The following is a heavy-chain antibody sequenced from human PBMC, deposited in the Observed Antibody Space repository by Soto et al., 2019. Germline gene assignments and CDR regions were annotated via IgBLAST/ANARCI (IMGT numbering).Heavy chain of an antibody. J-gene: IGHJ4*02. V-gene: IGHV3-30-3*01. CDR3: ARENSGSGWYGTGDY. Sequence: QVQLVESGGGVVQPGRSLRLSCAASGFTVRTYPIHWVRQAPGKVLEWVAVISYDGTKKYYADSVKGRFTISRDDSKNTMYLQMNSLRVEDTAVYYCARENSGSGWYGTGDYWGQGTLVTFSS. CDR1: GFTVRTYP. D-gene: IGHD6-19*01. CDR2: ISYDGTKK.